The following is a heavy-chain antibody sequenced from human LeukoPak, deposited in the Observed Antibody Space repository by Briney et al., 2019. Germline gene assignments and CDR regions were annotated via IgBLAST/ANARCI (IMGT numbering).Heavy chain of an antibody. D-gene: IGHD4-17*01. CDR1: GDSFSSHY. CDR2: ISYIGST. CDR3: ARDLVTVTKGFDI. V-gene: IGHV4-59*11. Sequence: SETLSLTCAVSGDSFSSHYWTWIRQSPGKGLEWIGYISYIGSTNYNPSLKSRVTISIDTSKNQFSLKLRSVTAADTAVYYGARDLVTVTKGFDIWGQGTMVSVSS. J-gene: IGHJ3*02.